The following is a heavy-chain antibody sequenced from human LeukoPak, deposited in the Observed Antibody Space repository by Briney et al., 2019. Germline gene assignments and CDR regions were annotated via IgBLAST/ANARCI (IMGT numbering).Heavy chain of an antibody. J-gene: IGHJ3*02. Sequence: GGSLRLSCAASGFTFSSYAMSWVRQAPGKGLEWVSAISGSGGSTYYVDSVKGRFTISRDNSKNTLYLQMNSLRAEDTAVYYCAKPWRYCSSTSCYKRAFDIWGQGTMVTVSS. CDR1: GFTFSSYA. CDR2: ISGSGGST. V-gene: IGHV3-23*01. CDR3: AKPWRYCSSTSCYKRAFDI. D-gene: IGHD2-2*02.